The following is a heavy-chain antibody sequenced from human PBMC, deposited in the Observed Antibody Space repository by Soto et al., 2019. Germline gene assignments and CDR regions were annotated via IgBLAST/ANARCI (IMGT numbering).Heavy chain of an antibody. J-gene: IGHJ3*02. CDR3: ARESRFLEWLLDALDI. CDR1: GFTFSSYW. V-gene: IGHV3-7*01. CDR2: IKQDGSEK. Sequence: GGSLRLSCAASGFTFSSYWMSWVRQAPGKGLEWVANIKQDGSEKYYVDSVKGRFTISRDNAKNSLYLQMNSLRAEDTAVYYCARESRFLEWLLDALDIWGQGTMVTVS. D-gene: IGHD3-3*01.